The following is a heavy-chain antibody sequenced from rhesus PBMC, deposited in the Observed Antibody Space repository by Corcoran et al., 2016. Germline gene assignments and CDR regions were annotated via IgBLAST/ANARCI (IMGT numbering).Heavy chain of an antibody. D-gene: IGHD3-9*01. V-gene: IGHV4-122*02. CDR3: ARHLRGSLHYFDY. CDR1: GGSISSSYYY. Sequence: QVQLQESGPGLVKPSETLSLTCAVSGGSISSSYYYWGWLRPAPGKGLEWIGYISYSGSTSYTPSLKSRVTISRDTSKNQFSLKLSSVTAADTAVYYCARHLRGSLHYFDYWGQGVLVTVSS. J-gene: IGHJ4*01. CDR2: ISYSGST.